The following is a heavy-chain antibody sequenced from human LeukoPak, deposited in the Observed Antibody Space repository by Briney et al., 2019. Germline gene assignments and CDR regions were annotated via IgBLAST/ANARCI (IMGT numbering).Heavy chain of an antibody. D-gene: IGHD2-2*02. J-gene: IGHJ4*02. CDR2: ISIGGDTT. V-gene: IGHV3-23*01. CDR3: AKTSDQLLYSKLDY. Sequence: GGSLRLSCAASGFTFSSHGMCWVRQAPGRGLEWVSSISIGGDTTYSDSVKGRFTISRDNSKNTLYLQLDSLRDEDTAIYYCAKTSDQLLYSKLDYWGQGTLVTVSS. CDR1: GFTFSSHG.